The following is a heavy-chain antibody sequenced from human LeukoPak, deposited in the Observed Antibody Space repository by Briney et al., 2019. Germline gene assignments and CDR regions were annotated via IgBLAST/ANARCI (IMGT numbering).Heavy chain of an antibody. J-gene: IGHJ4*02. Sequence: ASVKVSCKASGGTFSSYAISWVRQAPGQGLEWMGGIIPIFGTANYAQTFQGRVTITADESTNTAYMELSSLRSEDTAVYYCARDRAYGSGSFPNALDYWGQGTLVTVSS. D-gene: IGHD3-10*01. CDR1: GGTFSSYA. CDR3: ARDRAYGSGSFPNALDY. V-gene: IGHV1-69*13. CDR2: IIPIFGTA.